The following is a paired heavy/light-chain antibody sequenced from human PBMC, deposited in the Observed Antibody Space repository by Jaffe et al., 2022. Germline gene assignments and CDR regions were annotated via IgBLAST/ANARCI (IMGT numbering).Heavy chain of an antibody. Sequence: QVQLQESGPGLVKPSETLSLTCAVSGYSISSGYYWGWIRQPPGEGLEWLGSIYHSGSTYYNPSLKSRVTISVDTSKNQFSLNLTSVTAADTAVYYCARGIRQAAGAKPPYYYYYMDVWGKGTTVTVSS. CDR2: IYHSGST. D-gene: IGHD6-13*01. J-gene: IGHJ6*03. CDR3: ARGIRQAAGAKPPYYYYYMDV. CDR1: GYSISSGYY. V-gene: IGHV4-38-2*01.
Light chain of an antibody. V-gene: IGKV3-15*01. J-gene: IGKJ4*01. CDR1: QSVSNN. CDR2: GAS. Sequence: EIVMTQSPATLSVSPGERATLSCRASQSVSNNLAWYQQKPGQAPRLLIYGASTRATGIPARFSGSGSGTEFTLTISSLQSEDFAVYYCQQYDNWPPLTFGGGTKVEIK. CDR3: QQYDNWPPLT.